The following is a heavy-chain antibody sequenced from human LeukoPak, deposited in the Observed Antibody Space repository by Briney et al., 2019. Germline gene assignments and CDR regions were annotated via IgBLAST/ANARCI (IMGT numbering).Heavy chain of an antibody. Sequence: SETLSLTCTVSGGSISSYYWSWIRQPPGKGLEWIGYIYYSGSTNYNPSLKSRVTISVDTSKSQFSLKLSSVTAADTAVYYCARDISTGYCSGGSCSWGWFDPWGQGTLVTVSS. CDR1: GGSISSYY. CDR2: IYYSGST. CDR3: ARDISTGYCSGGSCSWGWFDP. V-gene: IGHV4-59*01. J-gene: IGHJ5*02. D-gene: IGHD2-15*01.